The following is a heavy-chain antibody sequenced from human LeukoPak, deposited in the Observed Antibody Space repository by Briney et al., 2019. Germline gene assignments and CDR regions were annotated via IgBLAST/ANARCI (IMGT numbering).Heavy chain of an antibody. CDR3: ARDPCHGALDY. CDR1: GFTFSSSW. D-gene: IGHD2-2*01. Sequence: GGSLRLSCAASGFTFSSSWTSWVRRAPGKGLEWVANIKQDGTEEYYVDSVRGRFSISKDNAKNSLYLQMNSLRAEDTAVYYCARDPCHGALDYWGQGALVTVSS. J-gene: IGHJ4*02. CDR2: IKQDGTEE. V-gene: IGHV3-7*03.